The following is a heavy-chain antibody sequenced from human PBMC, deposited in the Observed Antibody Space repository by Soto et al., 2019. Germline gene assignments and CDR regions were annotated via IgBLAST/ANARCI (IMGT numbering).Heavy chain of an antibody. J-gene: IGHJ5*02. CDR2: ISGSGGST. D-gene: IGHD2-2*01. CDR3: AKDYGPAAIRWFDP. V-gene: IGHV3-23*01. Sequence: GGSLRLSCAASGFTFSNYAMSWVRQAPGKGLDWVSAISGSGGSTYYADSVKGRFTISRDNSKNTLYLQMNSLRAEDTTIYYCAKDYGPAAIRWFDPWGQGTLVTVSS. CDR1: GFTFSNYA.